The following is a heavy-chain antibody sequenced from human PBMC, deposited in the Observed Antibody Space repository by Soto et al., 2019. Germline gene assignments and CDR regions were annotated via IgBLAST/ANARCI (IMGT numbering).Heavy chain of an antibody. V-gene: IGHV1-18*01. CDR2: ISAYNGNT. CDR1: GYTFTSYG. CDR3: ASRTDYGDYVDAFDI. Sequence: QVQLVQSGAEVKKPGASVKVSCKASGYTFTSYGISCVRQAPGQGLEWMGWISAYNGNTNYAQKLQGRVTMTTDTSTSTAYMELRSLRSDDTAVYYCASRTDYGDYVDAFDIWGQGTMVTVSS. J-gene: IGHJ3*02. D-gene: IGHD4-17*01.